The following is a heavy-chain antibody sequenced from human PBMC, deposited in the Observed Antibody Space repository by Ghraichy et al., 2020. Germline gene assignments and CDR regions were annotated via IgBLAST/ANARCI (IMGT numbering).Heavy chain of an antibody. V-gene: IGHV4-59*01. CDR1: GGSISSYY. CDR2: IYYSGST. Sequence: SETLSLTCTVSGGSISSYYWSWIRQPPGKGLEWIGYIYYSGSTNYNPSLKSRVTISVDTSKNQFSLKLSSVTAADTAVYYCARDGYGSMSDAFDIWGQGTMVTVSS. D-gene: IGHD3-10*01. J-gene: IGHJ3*02. CDR3: ARDGYGSMSDAFDI.